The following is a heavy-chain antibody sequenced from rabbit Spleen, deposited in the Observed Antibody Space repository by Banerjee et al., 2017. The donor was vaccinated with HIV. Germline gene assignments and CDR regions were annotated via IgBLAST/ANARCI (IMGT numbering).Heavy chain of an antibody. CDR3: ARGSASMTLVITGYYFTL. CDR1: GFSFSSGYY. J-gene: IGHJ4*01. CDR2: IYGGSPGST. D-gene: IGHD2-1*01. V-gene: IGHV1S40*01. Sequence: QSLEESGGGLVKPGASLTLTCTASGFSFSSGYYMCWVRQAPGKGLEWIACIYGGSPGSTAYANWAKGRFTISKTSSTTVTLQMTSLAAADTATYFCARGSASMTLVITGYYFTLWGPGTLVTVS.